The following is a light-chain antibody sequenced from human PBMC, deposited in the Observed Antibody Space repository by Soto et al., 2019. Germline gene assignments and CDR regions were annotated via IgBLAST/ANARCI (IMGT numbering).Light chain of an antibody. V-gene: IGKV3-15*01. CDR2: GAS. J-gene: IGKJ1*01. Sequence: EIVMTQSPATLSVSPGERATLSCRASQSVSSNLAWYQQKPGQAPRLLIYGASTRATGIPGRFSGSGSGIEFTLTISSLQSEDFAVYYCQQYNNWPETFGQGTKVEIK. CDR1: QSVSSN. CDR3: QQYNNWPET.